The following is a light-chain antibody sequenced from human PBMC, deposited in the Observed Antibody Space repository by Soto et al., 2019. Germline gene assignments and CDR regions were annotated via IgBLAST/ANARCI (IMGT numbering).Light chain of an antibody. V-gene: IGKV1-39*01. J-gene: IGKJ2*01. Sequence: DIQMTQSPSSLSASVGDRVTITCRASQSISSYLNWYQQKPGEAPKILIYAASTLQSGVPSRFSGRGSGPDFSLTISSLQPEDFATYYCQQTFSAPVTFGQGTRLGIK. CDR2: AAS. CDR3: QQTFSAPVT. CDR1: QSISSY.